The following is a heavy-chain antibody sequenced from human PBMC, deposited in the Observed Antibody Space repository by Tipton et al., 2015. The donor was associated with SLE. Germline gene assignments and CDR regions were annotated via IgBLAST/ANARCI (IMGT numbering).Heavy chain of an antibody. CDR3: ASGLGASYYFDY. CDR1: GFTFSSYG. Sequence: SLRLSCAASGFTFSSYGMHWVRQAPGKGLEWVAFIRYDGSNKYYADSVKGRFTISRDNSKNTLYLQMNSLRAEDTAVYYCASGLGASYYFDYWGQGALVTVSS. CDR2: IRYDGSNK. J-gene: IGHJ4*02. D-gene: IGHD1-26*01. V-gene: IGHV3-30*02.